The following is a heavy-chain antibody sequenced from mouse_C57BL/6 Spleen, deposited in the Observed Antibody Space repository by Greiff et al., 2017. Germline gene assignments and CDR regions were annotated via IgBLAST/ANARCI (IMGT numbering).Heavy chain of an antibody. V-gene: IGHV1-66*01. CDR3: ARSTVVDY. J-gene: IGHJ2*01. Sequence: QVQLKESGPELVKPGASVKISCKASGYSFTSYYIHWVKQRPGQGLEWIGWIYPGSGNTKYNEKFKGKATLTADTSSSTAYMQLSSLTSENSAVYYCARSTVVDYWGQGTTLTVSS. CDR1: GYSFTSYY. CDR2: IYPGSGNT. D-gene: IGHD1-1*01.